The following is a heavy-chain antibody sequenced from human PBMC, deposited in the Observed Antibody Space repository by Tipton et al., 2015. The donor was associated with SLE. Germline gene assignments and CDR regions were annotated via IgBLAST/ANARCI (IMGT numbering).Heavy chain of an antibody. Sequence: TLSLTCTVSGGSINNYYWTWIRQPPGKGLEWIGYISYSGSTNYNPSLKSRLTISVDTSKNQFSLKLSSVTAADTGLYYCTSRRSTMATTPFDDWGQGTLVTVPS. CDR3: TSRRSTMATTPFDD. J-gene: IGHJ4*02. D-gene: IGHD4/OR15-4a*01. V-gene: IGHV4-59*12. CDR1: GGSINNYY. CDR2: ISYSGST.